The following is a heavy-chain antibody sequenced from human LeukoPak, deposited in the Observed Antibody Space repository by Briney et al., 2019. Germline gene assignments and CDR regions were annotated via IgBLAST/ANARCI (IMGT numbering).Heavy chain of an antibody. D-gene: IGHD3-22*01. J-gene: IGHJ4*02. CDR2: IYTSGST. Sequence: SETLSLTCTVSGDSISSYYRSWIRHPAGKGLECIGRIYTSGSTNYNPSLKSRVTRSVDTCKNQFSLMLSSVTAPDTDVYFCARDSNDDSSGYYSVSDYWGQGTLVTVSS. V-gene: IGHV4-4*07. CDR1: GDSISSYY. CDR3: ARDSNDDSSGYYSVSDY.